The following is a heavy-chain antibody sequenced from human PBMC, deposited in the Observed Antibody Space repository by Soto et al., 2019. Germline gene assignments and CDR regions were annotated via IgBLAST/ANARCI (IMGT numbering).Heavy chain of an antibody. D-gene: IGHD3-10*01. CDR3: AREVGASISPPPYDAFDI. J-gene: IGHJ3*02. V-gene: IGHV4-31*03. CDR2: IYYSGST. CDR1: GGSISSGGYY. Sequence: SETLSLTCTVSGGSISSGGYYWSWIRQHPGKGLEWIGYIYYSGSTYYNPSLKSRVTISVDTSKNQFSLKLSSVTAADTAVYYCAREVGASISPPPYDAFDIWGQGTMVTVSS.